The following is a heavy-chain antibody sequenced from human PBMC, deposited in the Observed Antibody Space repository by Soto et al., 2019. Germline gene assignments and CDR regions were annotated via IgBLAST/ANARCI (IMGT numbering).Heavy chain of an antibody. Sequence: SETLSLTCAVYGGSFSGYYWNWIRQSPGKGLEWIGEINHSGGTNYNPSLKSRVTISVDTSKNQLSLKLRSVTAADTAVYYCARDQGIVGATTWFDTWGQGTLVTVSS. V-gene: IGHV4-34*01. CDR1: GGSFSGYY. CDR2: INHSGGT. D-gene: IGHD1-26*01. J-gene: IGHJ5*02. CDR3: ARDQGIVGATTWFDT.